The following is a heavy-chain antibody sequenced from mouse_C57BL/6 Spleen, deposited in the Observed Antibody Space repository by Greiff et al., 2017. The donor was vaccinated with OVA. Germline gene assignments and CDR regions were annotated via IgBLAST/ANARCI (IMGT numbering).Heavy chain of an antibody. D-gene: IGHD2-3*01. V-gene: IGHV1-81*01. Sequence: VQLKESGAELARPGASVKLSCKASGYTFTSYGISWVKQRTGQGLEWIGEIYPRSGNTYYNEKFKGKATLTADKSSSTAYMELRSLTSEDSAVYFCARSIYDGYYEDFDYWGQGTTLTVSS. CDR2: IYPRSGNT. CDR1: GYTFTSYG. CDR3: ARSIYDGYYEDFDY. J-gene: IGHJ2*01.